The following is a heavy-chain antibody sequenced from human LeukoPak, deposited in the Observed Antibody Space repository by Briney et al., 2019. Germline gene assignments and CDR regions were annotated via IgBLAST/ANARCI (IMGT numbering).Heavy chain of an antibody. CDR3: ARGPRDDAFDI. Sequence: GGSLRLSCAASGFTFSSYSMNWVRQAPGKGLEWVSYISSSSSTIYYADSVKGRFTISRDNAKNSLYLQMNSLRAEDTAVYYCARGPRDDAFDIWAKGQWSPSLQ. CDR2: ISSSSSTI. V-gene: IGHV3-48*04. J-gene: IGHJ3*02. CDR1: GFTFSSYS.